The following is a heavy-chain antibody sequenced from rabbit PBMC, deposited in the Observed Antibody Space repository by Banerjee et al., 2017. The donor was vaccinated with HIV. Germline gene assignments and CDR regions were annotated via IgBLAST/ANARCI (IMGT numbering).Heavy chain of an antibody. CDR3: ARDRYGSGSVDHDL. CDR2: IYTGSSGPT. Sequence: QSLEESGGGLVQPEGSLTLTCTASGFSFSSSYYMCWVRQAPGKGLEWIGCIYTGSSGPTVYASWVNGRFTISKTSSTTVDLKMTSLTAADTATYFCARDRYGSGSVDHDLWGPGTLVTVS. D-gene: IGHD5-1*01. V-gene: IGHV1S40*01. J-gene: IGHJ4*01. CDR1: GFSFSSSYY.